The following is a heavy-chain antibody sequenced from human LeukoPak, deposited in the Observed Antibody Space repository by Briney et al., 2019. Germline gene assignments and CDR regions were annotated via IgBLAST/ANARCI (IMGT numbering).Heavy chain of an antibody. D-gene: IGHD5-24*01. J-gene: IGHJ4*02. CDR3: ARSLDGYNPGDY. CDR2: INRSGST. Sequence: PSETLSLTCAVYGGSFSGYYWSWIRQPPGKGLAWIGEINRSGSTNYNPSLKSRVTISVDTSKNQFSLKLSSVTAADTAVYYCARSLDGYNPGDYWGQGTLVTVSS. CDR1: GGSFSGYY. V-gene: IGHV4-34*01.